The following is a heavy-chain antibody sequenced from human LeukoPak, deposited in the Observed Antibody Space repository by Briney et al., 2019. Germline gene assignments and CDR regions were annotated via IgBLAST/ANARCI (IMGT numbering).Heavy chain of an antibody. J-gene: IGHJ4*02. CDR2: ISGSGDTT. V-gene: IGHV3-23*01. CDR3: ARDWRELHLPKYTDY. CDR1: RFTFSNYA. Sequence: PGGSLRISCAASRFTFSNYAMSWVRQAPGKGLEWVSAISGSGDTTYYADSVKGRFIISRDNSRNTLYLQMNSLRAEDTAVYYCARDWRELHLPKYTDYWGQGTLVTVSS. D-gene: IGHD1-26*01.